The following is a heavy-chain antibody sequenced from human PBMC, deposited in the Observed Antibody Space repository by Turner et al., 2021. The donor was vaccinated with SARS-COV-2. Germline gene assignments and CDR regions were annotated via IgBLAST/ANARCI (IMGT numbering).Heavy chain of an antibody. CDR3: ARDGGSFWGDLAWGGYYYYAMDV. Sequence: QVQLVESGGGVVQPGRSLRLSCAASGFTFSSYAMHWVRQAPGKGLEWVAVISYDGSNKYYADSVKGRFTISIDNSKNTLYLQMNSLRAEDTAVYYCARDGGSFWGDLAWGGYYYYAMDVWGQGTTVTVSS. V-gene: IGHV3-30*04. J-gene: IGHJ6*02. CDR2: ISYDGSNK. CDR1: GFTFSSYA. D-gene: IGHD3-3*01.